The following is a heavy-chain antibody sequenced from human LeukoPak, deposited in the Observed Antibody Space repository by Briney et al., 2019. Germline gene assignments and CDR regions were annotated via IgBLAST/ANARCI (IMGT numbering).Heavy chain of an antibody. J-gene: IGHJ4*02. CDR2: INHSGST. V-gene: IGHV4-34*01. CDR1: GGSFSGYY. D-gene: IGHD3-9*01. Sequence: SSETLSLTCAVYGGSFSGYYWSWIRQPPGKGLEWIGEINHSGSTHYNPSLKSRVTISVDTSKNQFSLKLSSVTAADTAVYYCARAIRVLRYFDWLSAQLVYYFDYWGQGTLVTVSS. CDR3: ARAIRVLRYFDWLSAQLVYYFDY.